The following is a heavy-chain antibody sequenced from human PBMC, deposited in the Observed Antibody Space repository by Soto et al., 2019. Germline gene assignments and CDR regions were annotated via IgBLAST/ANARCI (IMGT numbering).Heavy chain of an antibody. V-gene: IGHV3-33*01. CDR1: GFTFSSYG. Sequence: GGSLRLSCAASGFTFSSYGMHWVRQAPGKGLEWVAVIWYDGSNKYYADSVKGRFTISRDNSKNTLYLQMNSLRAEDTAVYYCARGRYGDYPIDYWGQGTLVTVSS. CDR2: IWYDGSNK. D-gene: IGHD4-17*01. CDR3: ARGRYGDYPIDY. J-gene: IGHJ4*02.